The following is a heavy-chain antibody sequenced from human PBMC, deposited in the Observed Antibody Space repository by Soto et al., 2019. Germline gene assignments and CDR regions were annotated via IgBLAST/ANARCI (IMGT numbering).Heavy chain of an antibody. V-gene: IGHV5-51*01. CDR3: ARHGFYGDYASNYFDP. D-gene: IGHD4-17*01. CDR1: GYNFATYW. J-gene: IGHJ5*02. CDR2: IYPGDSDS. Sequence: GASLKISCEGFGYNFATYWIAWVRQMPGKGLEYMGIIYPGDSDSRYSPSFQGQVTFSADKSISTAYMQWSSLKASDTAMYYCARHGFYGDYASNYFDPWGQGTLGTVSS.